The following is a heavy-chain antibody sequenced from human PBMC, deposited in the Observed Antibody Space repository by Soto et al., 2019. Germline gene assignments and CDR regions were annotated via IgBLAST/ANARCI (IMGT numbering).Heavy chain of an antibody. CDR1: GGSISSSSYY. J-gene: IGHJ6*02. D-gene: IGHD5-18*01. Sequence: TSETLSLTCTVSGGSISSSSYYWGWIRQPPGKGLEWIGSIYYSGSTYYNPSLKSRVTISVDTSKNQFSLKLSSVTAADTAVYYCARRAWIQLWLPYYYYYGMDVWGQGTTVTVS. V-gene: IGHV4-39*01. CDR3: ARRAWIQLWLPYYYYYGMDV. CDR2: IYYSGST.